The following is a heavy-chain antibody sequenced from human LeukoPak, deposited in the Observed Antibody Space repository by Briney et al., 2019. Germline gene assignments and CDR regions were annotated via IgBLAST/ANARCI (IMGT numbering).Heavy chain of an antibody. Sequence: ASVKVSCKASGYTFTSYYMHWVRQAPGQGLEWMGIINPSGGSTSYAQKFQGRVTMTRDTSTSTVYMELSSLRSEDTAVYYCARDQAGNDYGDYGAFDYWGQGTLVTVSS. CDR1: GYTFTSYY. CDR3: ARDQAGNDYGDYGAFDY. D-gene: IGHD4-17*01. V-gene: IGHV1-46*01. J-gene: IGHJ4*02. CDR2: INPSGGST.